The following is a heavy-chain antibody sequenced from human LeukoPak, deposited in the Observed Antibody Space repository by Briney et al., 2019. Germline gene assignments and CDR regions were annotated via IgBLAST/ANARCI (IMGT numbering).Heavy chain of an antibody. Sequence: GGSLRLSCAASGFTFSSYAMHWVRQAPGKGLEWVAVIWFDGSNEYYADSVKGRFTISGDNSKNTLYLQMNSLRAEDTAVYYCAREDHSRFDYWGQGTLVTVSS. J-gene: IGHJ4*02. CDR2: IWFDGSNE. CDR1: GFTFSSYA. V-gene: IGHV3-33*01. D-gene: IGHD1-14*01. CDR3: AREDHSRFDY.